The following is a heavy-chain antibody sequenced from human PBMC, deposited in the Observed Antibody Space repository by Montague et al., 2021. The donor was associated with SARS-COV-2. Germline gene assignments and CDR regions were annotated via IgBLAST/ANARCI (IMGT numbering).Heavy chain of an antibody. CDR1: GGSTNYYY. D-gene: IGHD2-8*01. J-gene: IGHJ6*02. CDR3: ARVARYCTNGVCQTYYYYGLDV. Sequence: SETLSLTCIVYGGSTNYYYWSWIRQSPGKGLEWIGDMYYSGSTNYNPSLKSRVTMSIDRSKNQFSLKLRSVTAADTAVYYCARVARYCTNGVCQTYYYYGLDVWGQGTPVTVSS. CDR2: MYYSGST. V-gene: IGHV4-59*01.